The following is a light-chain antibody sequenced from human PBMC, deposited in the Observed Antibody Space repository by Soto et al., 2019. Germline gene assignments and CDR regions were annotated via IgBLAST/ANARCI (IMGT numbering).Light chain of an antibody. CDR3: QQYGSSPLFT. CDR1: QSVSSSY. V-gene: IGKV3-20*01. Sequence: EIVLTQSPGTLSLSPGERATLSCRASQSVSSSYLAWNQQKPGQAPRLLIYGASSRATGIPDRFSGRGSGTDFSLTISRLEPEDSAVYYCQQYGSSPLFTFGPGTKVDIK. CDR2: GAS. J-gene: IGKJ3*01.